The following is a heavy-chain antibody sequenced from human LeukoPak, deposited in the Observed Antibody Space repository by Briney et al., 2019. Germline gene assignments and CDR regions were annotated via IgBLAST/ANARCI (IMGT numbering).Heavy chain of an antibody. V-gene: IGHV3-23*01. CDR2: ISGGGETT. CDR1: GFTFNYYA. CDR3: ARDYADYVGYFFFDY. Sequence: GGSQRLSCAASGFTFNYYAMNWVRQAPGKGLEWVSSISGGGETTYYADSAKGRFTISRDNSQNTLYLQMNSLRAEDTAVYYCARDYADYVGYFFFDYWGQGTLVTVSS. D-gene: IGHD4-17*01. J-gene: IGHJ4*02.